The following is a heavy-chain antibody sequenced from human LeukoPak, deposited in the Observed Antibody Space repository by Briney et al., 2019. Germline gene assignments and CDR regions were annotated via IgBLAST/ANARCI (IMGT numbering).Heavy chain of an antibody. V-gene: IGHV4-30-2*01. J-gene: IGHJ4*02. D-gene: IGHD2-15*01. Sequence: SQTLSLTCAVSGGSISSGGYSWCWIRQPPGKRLEWIWYNYHSGSTYYNPSLNRRVTKAEDTAKPQFSLKLSSVTGADMAVYYWAREGFAASFVHWGQGTLVTVSS. CDR2: NYHSGST. CDR1: GGSISSGGYS. CDR3: AREGFAASFVH.